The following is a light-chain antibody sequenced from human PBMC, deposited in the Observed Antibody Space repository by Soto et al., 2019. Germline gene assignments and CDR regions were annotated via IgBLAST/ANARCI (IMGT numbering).Light chain of an antibody. CDR2: DAS. CDR3: QQSDNWPLT. CDR1: QSVSSN. Sequence: EIVLTQSPATLSLSPGERATLSCRASQSVSSNLAWYQQKPGQAPRLLIYDASNRATGIPARFSGSGSGTDFTLTISSLEHEDYAVYYCQQSDNWPLTFGGGTKVDIK. V-gene: IGKV3-11*01. J-gene: IGKJ4*01.